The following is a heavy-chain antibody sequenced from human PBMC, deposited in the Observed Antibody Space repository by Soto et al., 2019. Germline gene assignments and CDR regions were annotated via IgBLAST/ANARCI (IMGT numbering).Heavy chain of an antibody. J-gene: IGHJ4*02. CDR1: GGSISSGGYY. D-gene: IGHD3-22*01. CDR3: ASDSSGYSYFDY. Sequence: SETLSLTCTVSGGSISSGGYYWSWIRQHPGKGLEWIGYIYYSGSTYYNPSLKSRVSISVDTSKNQFSLKLSSVTAADTAVYYCASDSSGYSYFDYWGQGTLVTVSS. V-gene: IGHV4-31*03. CDR2: IYYSGST.